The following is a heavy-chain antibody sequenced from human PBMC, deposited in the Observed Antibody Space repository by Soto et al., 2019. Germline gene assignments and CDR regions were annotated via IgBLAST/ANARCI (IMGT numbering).Heavy chain of an antibody. Sequence: SETLSLTCTVSGGSISSYYWSWIRQPPGKGLEWIGYIYYSGSTNYNPSLKSRVTISVDTSKNQFSLKLSSVTAADTAVYYCASNPCIDEAGTPPIGMDVWRHATTVTVYS. CDR2: IYYSGST. V-gene: IGHV4-59*01. CDR1: GGSISSYY. J-gene: IGHJ6*02. CDR3: ASNPCIDEAGTPPIGMDV. D-gene: IGHD6-13*01.